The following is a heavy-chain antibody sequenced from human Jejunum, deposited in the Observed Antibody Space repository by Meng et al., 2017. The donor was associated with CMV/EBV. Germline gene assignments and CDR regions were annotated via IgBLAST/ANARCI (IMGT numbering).Heavy chain of an antibody. V-gene: IGHV3-74*01. J-gene: IGHJ4*02. CDR3: ARGGGPDY. Sequence: SLKLSCAASEFTYWIPWVRQAPGRGLVWVSRINSNGSTARYADSVKGRFTISRNNPKNPLYLQMNSLRAEDTAVYYCARGGGPDYWGRGTLVTVSS. CDR1: EFTYW. CDR2: INSNGSTA. D-gene: IGHD3-16*01.